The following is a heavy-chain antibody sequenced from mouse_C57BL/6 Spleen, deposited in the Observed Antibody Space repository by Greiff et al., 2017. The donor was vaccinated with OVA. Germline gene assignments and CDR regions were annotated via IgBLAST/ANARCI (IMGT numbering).Heavy chain of an antibody. J-gene: IGHJ1*03. Sequence: DVQLQESGPGLVKPSQSLSLTCSVTGYSITSGYYWNWIRQFPGNKLEWMGYISYDGSNNYNPSLKNRISITRDTSKNQFFLKLKSVTTEDTATYNCARVGDWDDWYFDVWGTGTTVTVSS. V-gene: IGHV3-6*01. CDR3: ARVGDWDDWYFDV. CDR2: ISYDGSN. CDR1: GYSITSGYY. D-gene: IGHD4-1*01.